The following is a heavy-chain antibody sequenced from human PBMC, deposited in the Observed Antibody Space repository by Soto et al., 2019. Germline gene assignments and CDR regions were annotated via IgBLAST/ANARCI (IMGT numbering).Heavy chain of an antibody. J-gene: IGHJ5*02. Sequence: ASVKVSCKTSGYTFNTYGINWVRQAPGQGLELMGWISAYDGKTTYAEKFQGRVTLTTDTSTSTAYMELRSLRSDDTAICYCARDPHEFWTSYWFDPWGQGTPVTVS. CDR1: GYTFNTYG. V-gene: IGHV1-18*01. CDR3: ARDPHEFWTSYWFDP. CDR2: ISAYDGKT. D-gene: IGHD3-3*01.